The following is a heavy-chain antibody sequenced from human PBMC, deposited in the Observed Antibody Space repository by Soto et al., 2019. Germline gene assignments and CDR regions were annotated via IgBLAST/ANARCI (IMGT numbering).Heavy chain of an antibody. J-gene: IGHJ6*02. CDR1: GDTFTSYG. CDR3: ARGHLRSSSSVYYCDMDV. D-gene: IGHD6-6*01. CDR2: ISGNNGNT. Sequence: ASVKVSCKASGDTFTSYGITWVRQAPGQGLEWMGWISGNNGNTNHAPKLQGRVTMTTDTSTTTAYMELRSLRSDDTAVYYCARGHLRSSSSVYYCDMDVWGQGTTVTVSS. V-gene: IGHV1-18*04.